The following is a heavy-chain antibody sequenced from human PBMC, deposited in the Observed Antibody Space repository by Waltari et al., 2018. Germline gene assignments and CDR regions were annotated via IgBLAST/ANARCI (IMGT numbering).Heavy chain of an antibody. CDR2: MSPHSGDT. CDR1: GDNFTNYD. CDR3: ARGKSWGLDALDV. V-gene: IGHV1-8*01. J-gene: IGHJ3*01. Sequence: QVQLMQSGAEVKKPGDSVQVSCKTSGDNFTNYDINWVRLATGQGLEWMGWMSPHSGDTGYADKFQGRVTMTWNTSITTAHMELRGLNSDDTAVYYCARGKSWGLDALDVWGQGEVVTVSS. D-gene: IGHD3-16*01.